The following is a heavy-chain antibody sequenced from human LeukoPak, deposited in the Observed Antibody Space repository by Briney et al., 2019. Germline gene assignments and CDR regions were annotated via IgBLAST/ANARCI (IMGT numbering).Heavy chain of an antibody. CDR3: ARQDGYCSSTSCYGLRWFDP. D-gene: IGHD2-2*01. J-gene: IGHJ5*02. CDR2: IYPGDSDT. CDR1: GYSFTSYW. Sequence: GESPKISCKGSGYSFTSYWIGWVRQMPGKGLEWMGIIYPGDSDTRYSPSFQGQVTISADKSISTAYLQWSSLKASGTAMYYCARQDGYCSSTSCYGLRWFDPWGQGTLVTVSS. V-gene: IGHV5-51*01.